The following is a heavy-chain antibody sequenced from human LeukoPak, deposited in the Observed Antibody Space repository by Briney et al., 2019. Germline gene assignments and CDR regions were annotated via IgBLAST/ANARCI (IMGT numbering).Heavy chain of an antibody. Sequence: SETLSLTCTVSGGSISSYYWSWIRQPPGKGLEWIGYIYYSGSTNYNPSLKSRVAIAVDTSKNQFSLSMRSVTAADTAVYYCARVSAAGMEFHYGMDVWGQGTTVFVSS. CDR1: GGSISSYY. CDR2: IYYSGST. V-gene: IGHV4-59*01. D-gene: IGHD6-13*01. J-gene: IGHJ6*02. CDR3: ARVSAAGMEFHYGMDV.